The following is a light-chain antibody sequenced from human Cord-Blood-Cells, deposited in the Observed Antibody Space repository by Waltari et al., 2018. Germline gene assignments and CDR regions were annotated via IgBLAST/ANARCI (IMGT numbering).Light chain of an antibody. Sequence: QSALTQPRSVSGSPGQSVTISCTGTSRDVGCYNYVSWYQQHPGKAPKLMIYDVSKRPSGVPDRFSGSKSGNTASLTISGLQAEDEADYYCCSYAGSYTVFGGGTKLTVL. CDR1: SRDVGCYNY. CDR3: CSYAGSYTV. CDR2: DVS. J-gene: IGLJ3*02. V-gene: IGLV2-11*01.